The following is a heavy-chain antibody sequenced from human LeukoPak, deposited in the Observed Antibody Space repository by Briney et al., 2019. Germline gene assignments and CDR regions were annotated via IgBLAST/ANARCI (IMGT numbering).Heavy chain of an antibody. CDR1: GFTFSSYA. CDR3: AKDQHFPISNYDY. V-gene: IGHV3-23*01. Sequence: GGSLRLYCAASGFTFSSYAMSWAPQAPGKGLEWVSGISGSGGNTYYADSVKGRFTISRDNSKNTLYLQMHSLRVEDTAVYYCAKDQHFPISNYDYWGQGTLVTVSS. D-gene: IGHD2/OR15-2a*01. J-gene: IGHJ4*02. CDR2: ISGSGGNT.